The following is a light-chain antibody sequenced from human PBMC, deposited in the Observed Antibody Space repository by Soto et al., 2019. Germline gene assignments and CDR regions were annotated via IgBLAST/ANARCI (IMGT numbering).Light chain of an antibody. CDR3: GAWDDSLNGWV. J-gene: IGLJ3*02. V-gene: IGLV1-44*01. Sequence: QSVLTQPPSASGTPGQRVTISCSGGRSNIGSNTVNWYRQVPGTAPKLLIYTNTQRPSGVPDRFSGSKSGTSASLAIRGLQSEDEADYYCGAWDDSLNGWVFGGGTKVTVL. CDR1: RSNIGSNT. CDR2: TNT.